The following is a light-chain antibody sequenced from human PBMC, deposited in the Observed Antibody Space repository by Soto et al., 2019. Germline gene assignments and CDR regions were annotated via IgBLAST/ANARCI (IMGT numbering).Light chain of an antibody. J-gene: IGKJ1*01. Sequence: EIVLTQSPGTLSLSPGERASLSCRASQSVSSSYLAWYQQIPGQAPRLLINDASRRATGIPDRFSGSGSGTDFTLTISRLEPEDFAVYYCQQYGSSPPTLGQGTKVDI. CDR2: DAS. CDR1: QSVSSSY. CDR3: QQYGSSPPT. V-gene: IGKV3-20*01.